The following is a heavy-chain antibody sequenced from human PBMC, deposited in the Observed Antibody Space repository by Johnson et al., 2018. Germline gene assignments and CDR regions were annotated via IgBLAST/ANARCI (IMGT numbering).Heavy chain of an antibody. J-gene: IGHJ6*03. CDR1: GFTFSSYG. D-gene: IGHD2-15*01. V-gene: IGHV3-30*18. CDR3: AKPETIRGYCSGGSWEDRSDYYYYMDV. CDR2: ISYDGRHK. Sequence: QVQLVQSGGGVVQPGRSLRLSCAASGFTFSSYGMHWVRQAPGKGLEWVAVISYDGRHKYYADSVTGRFTISRDNSKNTLYLQMHSLRAEEPAVYYCAKPETIRGYCSGGSWEDRSDYYYYMDVWGKGTTVTVSS.